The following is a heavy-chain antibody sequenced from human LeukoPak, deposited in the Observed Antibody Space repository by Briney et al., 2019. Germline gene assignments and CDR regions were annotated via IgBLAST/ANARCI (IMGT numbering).Heavy chain of an antibody. V-gene: IGHV1-46*01. J-gene: IGHJ4*02. Sequence: ASVKVSCKASGYTFTSYYMHWVRQAPGQGLEWMGIINPSGGSTSYAQEFQGRVTMTRDTSTSPVYMELSSLRSEDTAVYYCAREGYCSGGSCYFFDYWGQGTLVTVSS. CDR1: GYTFTSYY. D-gene: IGHD2-15*01. CDR2: INPSGGST. CDR3: AREGYCSGGSCYFFDY.